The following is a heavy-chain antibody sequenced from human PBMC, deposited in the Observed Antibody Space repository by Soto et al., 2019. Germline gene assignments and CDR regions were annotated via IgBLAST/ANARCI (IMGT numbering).Heavy chain of an antibody. CDR1: GFTFSTDA. CDR3: ALDRTTGTRKLDY. Sequence: EVQLLESGGGLVLPGGSLRLSGAASGFTFSTDALNWDRRAPGKGLEWVYCISDSGDYTNYADSVTGRFTISRDTAKHTLSLQMNSLRADDTAVYYCALDRTTGTRKLDYWGQGTLVTVSS. V-gene: IGHV3-23*01. D-gene: IGHD2-2*01. J-gene: IGHJ4*02. CDR2: ISDSGDYT.